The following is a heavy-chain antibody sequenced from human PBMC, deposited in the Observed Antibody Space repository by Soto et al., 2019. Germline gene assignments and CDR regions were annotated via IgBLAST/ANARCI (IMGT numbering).Heavy chain of an antibody. D-gene: IGHD4-17*01. CDR1: GFTFSGSA. CDR3: TRGYGDYVRDY. CDR2: IRSKSNSYAT. V-gene: IGHV3-73*01. J-gene: IGHJ4*02. Sequence: VQLVESGGGWVQPGGSLKLSCAVSGFTFSGSAMHWVRQASGKGLEWVGRIRSKSNSYATAYAASVKGRFTISRDDSKNTAYLQMNSLKTEDTAVYYCTRGYGDYVRDYWGQGTLVTVSS.